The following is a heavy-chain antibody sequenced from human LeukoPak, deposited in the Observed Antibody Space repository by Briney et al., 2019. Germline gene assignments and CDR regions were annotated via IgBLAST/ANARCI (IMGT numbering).Heavy chain of an antibody. D-gene: IGHD3-16*01. J-gene: IGHJ6*03. CDR2: IYYSGST. CDR1: GGSISSHY. CDR3: ARVWGAVGLYYYYYMDV. V-gene: IGHV4-59*11. Sequence: SETLSLTCTVSGGSISSHYWSWIRQPPGKGLEWIGYIYYSGSTNYNPSLKSRVTISVDTSKNQFSLKLSSVTAADTAVYYCARVWGAVGLYYYYYMDVWGKGTTVTVSS.